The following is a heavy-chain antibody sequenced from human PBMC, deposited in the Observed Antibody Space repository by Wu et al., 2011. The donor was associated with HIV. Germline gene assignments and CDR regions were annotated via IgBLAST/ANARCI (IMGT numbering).Heavy chain of an antibody. CDR3: ARDDGAYCGGDCVAFGEYFQH. CDR1: GGTFSSYA. Sequence: QVQLXQSGAEVKKPGSSVKVSCKASGGTFSSYAISWVRQAPGQGLEWMGGIIPIFGTANYAQKFQGRVTITTDESTSTAYMELSSLRSEDTAVYYCARDDGAYCGGDCVAFGEYFQHWGQGTLVTVSS. D-gene: IGHD2-21*02. V-gene: IGHV1-69*05. J-gene: IGHJ1*01. CDR2: IIPIFGTA.